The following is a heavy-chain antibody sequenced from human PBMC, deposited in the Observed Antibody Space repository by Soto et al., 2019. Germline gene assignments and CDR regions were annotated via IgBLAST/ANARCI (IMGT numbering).Heavy chain of an antibody. CDR1: GYTFTGYY. D-gene: IGHD6-13*01. CDR2: INPNSGGT. V-gene: IGHV1-2*04. CDR3: AREVAAAGSGVGWFDP. J-gene: IGHJ5*02. Sequence: ASVKVSCKASGYTFTGYYMHWVRQAPGQGLEWMGWINPNSGGTNYAQKFQGWVTMTRDTSISTAYMELSRLRSDDTAVYYCAREVAAAGSGVGWFDPWGQGTLVTVSS.